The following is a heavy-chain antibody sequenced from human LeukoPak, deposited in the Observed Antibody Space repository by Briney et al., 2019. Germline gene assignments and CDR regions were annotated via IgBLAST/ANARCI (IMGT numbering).Heavy chain of an antibody. V-gene: IGHV3-30*12. Sequence: GGSLRLSCAAFGFTFSSYGMHWVRQAPGRGLEWMAFIQYDGSNKFYADSVKGRFTISRDNAKNSLYLQMNSLRAEDTAVYYCARSMTSADYWGQGTLVTVSS. J-gene: IGHJ4*02. CDR2: IQYDGSNK. CDR3: ARSMTSADY. CDR1: GFTFSSYG. D-gene: IGHD4-11*01.